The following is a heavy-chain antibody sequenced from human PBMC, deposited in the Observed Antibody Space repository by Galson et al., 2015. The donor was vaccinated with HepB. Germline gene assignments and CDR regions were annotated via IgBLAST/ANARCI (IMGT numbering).Heavy chain of an antibody. Sequence: SVKVSCKASGGTFSSYAISWVRQAPGQGLEWMGGIIPIFGTANYAQKFQGRVTITADKSTSTAYMELSSLRSEDTAVYYCAGAAYYDFWSGYSSFDYWGQGTLVTVSS. V-gene: IGHV1-69*06. CDR2: IIPIFGTA. D-gene: IGHD3-3*01. CDR1: GGTFSSYA. CDR3: AGAAYYDFWSGYSSFDY. J-gene: IGHJ4*02.